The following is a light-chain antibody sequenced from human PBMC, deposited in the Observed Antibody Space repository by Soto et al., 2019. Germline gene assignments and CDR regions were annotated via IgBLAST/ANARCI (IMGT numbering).Light chain of an antibody. CDR2: ATS. J-gene: IGKJ1*01. Sequence: DIQMTQSPSSLSASVGDRVTITCRASQNIRSYLNWYQQKPGKAPQLLIYATSSLQTGVPSRFSASGSGTDFSLVISDLQPEDSANYYCKQGYSSRWTSGRGTKVEI. CDR3: KQGYSSRWT. CDR1: QNIRSY. V-gene: IGKV1-39*01.